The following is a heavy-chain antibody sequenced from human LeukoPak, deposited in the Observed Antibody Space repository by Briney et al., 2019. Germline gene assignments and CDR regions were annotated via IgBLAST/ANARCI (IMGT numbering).Heavy chain of an antibody. CDR3: ARDRGSSGWYDRYYYYYGMDV. CDR2: IIPIFGTA. V-gene: IGHV1-69*05. J-gene: IGHJ6*02. Sequence: SVKVSCKASGGTFSSYAISWVRQAPGQGLEWMGGIIPIFGTANYAQKFQGRVTITTDESTSTAYMELSSLRSEDTAVYYCARDRGSSGWYDRYYYYYGMDVWGQGTTVTVSS. D-gene: IGHD6-19*01. CDR1: GGTFSSYA.